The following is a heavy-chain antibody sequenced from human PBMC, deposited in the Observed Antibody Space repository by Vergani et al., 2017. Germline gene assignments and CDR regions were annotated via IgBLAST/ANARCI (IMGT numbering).Heavy chain of an antibody. CDR3: ARHKEQLVPGNYYYYCYMDV. CDR1: GGSIRSTFYY. CDR2: IYYSGST. Sequence: QLQLRESDPGLVKPSETLSLTCTVSGGSIRSTFYYWGWIRQPPGKGLEWIGTIYYSGSTYYNPSLKSRVTISVDTSKNQFSLKLNSVTAADTAVYYCARHKEQLVPGNYYYYCYMDVWGKGTTVTVSS. V-gene: IGHV4-39*01. J-gene: IGHJ6*03. D-gene: IGHD6-13*01.